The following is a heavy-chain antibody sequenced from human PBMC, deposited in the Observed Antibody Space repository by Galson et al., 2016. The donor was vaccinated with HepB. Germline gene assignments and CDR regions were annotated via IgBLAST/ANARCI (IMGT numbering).Heavy chain of an antibody. CDR1: GYSFCNYW. CDR3: ARRIRGVTYNN. CDR2: ISPGDSHT. D-gene: IGHD3-10*01. V-gene: IGHV5-51*01. Sequence: QSGAEVKKPGESLKISCQGSGYSFCNYWIGWVRQKPGKGLEWMGIISPGDSHTRYSPSFQGQVNISAVNSINTAYLQWNSLKASDTAIYYCARRIRGVTYNNWGQGTLVTVSS. J-gene: IGHJ4*02.